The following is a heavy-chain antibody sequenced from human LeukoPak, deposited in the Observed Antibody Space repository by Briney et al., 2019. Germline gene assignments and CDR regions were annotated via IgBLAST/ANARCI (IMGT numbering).Heavy chain of an antibody. Sequence: PSETLSLTCTVSGGSISSYYWSWIRQPAGKGLEWIGRIYTSRSTNYNPSLKSRVTMSVDRSKNQFSLKLSSVTAADTAVYYCARSPYYYDSSGYSNFDYWGQGTLVTVSS. J-gene: IGHJ4*02. CDR3: ARSPYYYDSSGYSNFDY. CDR2: IYTSRST. V-gene: IGHV4-4*07. CDR1: GGSISSYY. D-gene: IGHD3-22*01.